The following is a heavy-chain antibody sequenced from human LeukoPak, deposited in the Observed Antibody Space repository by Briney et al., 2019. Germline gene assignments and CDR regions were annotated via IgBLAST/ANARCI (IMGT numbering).Heavy chain of an antibody. CDR2: IYHSGST. Sequence: ASETLSLTCTVSGYSISSGYYWGWIRQPPGKGLEWIGSIYHSGSTYYNPSLKSLVTISVDTSKNQFSPKVSAVTAADTAVYYCARVSFWSGYYWGQGTLVTVSS. J-gene: IGHJ4*02. CDR1: GYSISSGYY. CDR3: ARVSFWSGYY. V-gene: IGHV4-38-2*02. D-gene: IGHD3-3*01.